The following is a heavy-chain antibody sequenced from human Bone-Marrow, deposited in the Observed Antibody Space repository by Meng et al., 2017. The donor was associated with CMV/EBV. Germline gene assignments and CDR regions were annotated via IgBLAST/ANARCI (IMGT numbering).Heavy chain of an antibody. CDR2: INPSGGST. D-gene: IGHD1-26*01. Sequence: ASVKVSCKASGYTFTSYYMHWVRQAPGQGLEWMGIINPSGGSTSYAQKFQGRVTMTRDTSISTAYMELSRLRSDDTAVYYCAHIVGATLEWGQGTLVTVSS. V-gene: IGHV1-46*01. J-gene: IGHJ4*02. CDR3: AHIVGATLE. CDR1: GYTFTSYY.